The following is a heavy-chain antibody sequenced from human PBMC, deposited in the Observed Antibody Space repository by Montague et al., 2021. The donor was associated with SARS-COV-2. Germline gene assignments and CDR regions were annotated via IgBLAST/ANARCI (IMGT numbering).Heavy chain of an antibody. V-gene: IGHV4-61*02. CDR3: AGDGVGAMVRGVIPAYYCYGMDV. CDR1: GGSISGGSYY. D-gene: IGHD3-10*01. J-gene: IGHJ6*02. Sequence: SQTLSLTCTVSGGSISGGSYYWSWIRQPAGKGLEWFGRIYTGGSANHNPSLKSRVTISVDTSKNQFSLKLSSVTAADTAVYYCAGDGVGAMVRGVIPAYYCYGMDVWGQGTTVTVSS. CDR2: IYTGGSA.